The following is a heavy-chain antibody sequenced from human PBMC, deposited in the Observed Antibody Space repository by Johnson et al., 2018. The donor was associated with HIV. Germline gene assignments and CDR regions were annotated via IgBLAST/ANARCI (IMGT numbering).Heavy chain of an antibody. J-gene: IGHJ3*02. D-gene: IGHD6-13*01. CDR1: GFTFSDYY. CDR2: ISNSAITL. Sequence: QVQLVESGGGLVKPGGSLKLSCATSGFTFSDYYMSWIRQAPGKGLEWLSYISNSAITLYYADSVKGRFSISRENAKSSVYLQMNSLRAEDTAVYYCARRGIASAFDIWGQGTMVIVSS. CDR3: ARRGIASAFDI. V-gene: IGHV3-11*04.